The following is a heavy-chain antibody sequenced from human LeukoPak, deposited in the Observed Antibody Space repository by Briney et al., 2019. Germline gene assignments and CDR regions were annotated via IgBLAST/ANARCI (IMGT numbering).Heavy chain of an antibody. D-gene: IGHD6-19*01. CDR3: ARDQWLLRGGDHDAFDI. Sequence: SETLSLNGAGSGGSISSTHWWNWVRQPPGKGLEWIGEIFHSGTTNYNPSLKSRVTISIDKSKTRFSLKWRSVTAADTAVYYCARDQWLLRGGDHDAFDIWGQGTMVTASS. CDR1: GGSISSTHW. V-gene: IGHV4-4*02. J-gene: IGHJ3*02. CDR2: IFHSGTT.